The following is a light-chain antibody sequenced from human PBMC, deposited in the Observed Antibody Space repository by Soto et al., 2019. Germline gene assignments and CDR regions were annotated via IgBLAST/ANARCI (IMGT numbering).Light chain of an antibody. Sequence: EIVRTQSPATRYVSPGDRATLSCRAIQSVSSNLAWCQQKPGQVPRLLVYGASTRATGIPARLSGSGSGTEFTVTINSLQSEDFAVDYCQQYNNWPLTCGGGTKVEIK. V-gene: IGKV3-15*01. J-gene: IGKJ4*02. CDR1: QSVSSN. CDR3: QQYNNWPLT. CDR2: GAS.